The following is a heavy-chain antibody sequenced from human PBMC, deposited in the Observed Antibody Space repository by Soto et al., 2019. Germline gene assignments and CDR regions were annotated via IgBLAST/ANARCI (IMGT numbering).Heavy chain of an antibody. Sequence: QVQLVESGGGVVQPGRSLRLSCAASGFTFSSYAMHWVRQAPGKGLEWVAVISYDGSNKYYADSVKGRFTISRDNSKNTLYLQLNSLSAEDTAVYYGARDHWGVEMATIGGFDYWGQGTLVTVSS. CDR2: ISYDGSNK. CDR1: GFTFSSYA. V-gene: IGHV3-30-3*01. CDR3: ARDHWGVEMATIGGFDY. D-gene: IGHD5-12*01. J-gene: IGHJ4*02.